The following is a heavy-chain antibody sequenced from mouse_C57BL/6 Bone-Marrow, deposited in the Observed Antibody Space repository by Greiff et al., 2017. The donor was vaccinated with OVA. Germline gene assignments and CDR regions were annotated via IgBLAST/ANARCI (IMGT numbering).Heavy chain of an antibody. Sequence: QVQLQQPGAELVKPGASVKLSCKASGYTFTSYWMQWVKQRPGQGLEWIGEIDPSDSYTNYNQKFKGKATLTVDNSSSTAYMQLSSLTSEDSAVYYCARNCYFGFDDRGQGTTLTVAS. J-gene: IGHJ2*01. CDR2: IDPSDSYT. CDR3: ARNCYFGFDD. CDR1: GYTFTSYW. V-gene: IGHV1-50*01. D-gene: IGHD1-1*01.